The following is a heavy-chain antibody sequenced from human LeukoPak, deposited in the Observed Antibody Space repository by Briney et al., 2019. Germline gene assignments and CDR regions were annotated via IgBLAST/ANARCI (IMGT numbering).Heavy chain of an antibody. J-gene: IGHJ6*02. CDR1: GFTFCDYA. V-gene: IGHV3-49*03. CDR3: TRAGYSYYYGMDV. Sequence: QPGGSLRLSCTASGFTFCDYAMSWFRQAPGKGLEWVGFIRSKDYGGTTEYAASVKGRFTISRDDSKSIAYLQMNSLKTEDTAVYYCTRAGYSYYYGMDVWGQGTTVTVSS. CDR2: IRSKDYGGTT. D-gene: IGHD5-18*01.